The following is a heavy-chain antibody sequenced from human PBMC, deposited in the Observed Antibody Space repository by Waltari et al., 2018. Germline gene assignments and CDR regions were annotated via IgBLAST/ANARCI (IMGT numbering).Heavy chain of an antibody. V-gene: IGHV3-48*01. D-gene: IGHD3-16*02. CDR3: ARDYDYIWGSYRDDY. CDR1: GFPFSSYS. Sequence: EVQLVESGGGLVQPGGSLRLSCAASGFPFSSYSMNWVRQAPGKGLEWVSYISSSSSTIYYADSVKGRFTISRDNAKNSLYLQMNSLRAEDTAVYYCARDYDYIWGSYRDDYWGQGTLVTVSS. J-gene: IGHJ4*02. CDR2: ISSSSSTI.